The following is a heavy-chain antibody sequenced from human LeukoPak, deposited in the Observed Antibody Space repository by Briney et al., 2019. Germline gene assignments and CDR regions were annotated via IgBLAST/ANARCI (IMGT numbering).Heavy chain of an antibody. CDR3: ARGDNLLRFLEVDAFDI. V-gene: IGHV4-34*01. D-gene: IGHD3-3*01. Sequence: SETLSLTCAVYGGSFSAYYWSWIHQPPGEGLEWIGEINHSGSTDYNPSLKTRVTISVDTSKNQFSLNLSSVTAADTAVYYCARGDNLLRFLEVDAFDIWGQGTVVTVSS. CDR1: GGSFSAYY. CDR2: INHSGST. J-gene: IGHJ3*02.